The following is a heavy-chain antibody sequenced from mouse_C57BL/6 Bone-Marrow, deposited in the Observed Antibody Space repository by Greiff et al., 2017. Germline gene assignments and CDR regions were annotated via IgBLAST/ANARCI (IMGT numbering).Heavy chain of an antibody. V-gene: IGHV6-3*01. J-gene: IGHJ4*01. CDR1: GFTFSNYW. CDR3: TGRPDMDY. CDR2: IRLKSDNYAT. Sequence: EVKVEESGGGLVQPGGSMRLSCVASGFTFSNYWMNWVRQSPEKGLEWVAQIRLKSDNYATHYAASVKGRFTISRDDSKSRVYQRRNNLRAEDTGIYYCTGRPDMDYWGQGTSVTVSS.